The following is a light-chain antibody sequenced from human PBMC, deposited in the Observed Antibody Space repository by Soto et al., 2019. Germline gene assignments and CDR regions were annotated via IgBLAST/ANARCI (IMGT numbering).Light chain of an antibody. J-gene: IGKJ3*01. CDR1: QGINNY. CDR2: DAS. CDR3: QQYKTYPFT. V-gene: IGKV1-16*02. Sequence: DILMTQSPSSLSASVGDRVTISCRASQGINNYLTWFQQKPGKAPKSLIYDASNLQSGVPSKFSGSGSGTDFTLTISRLQPEDFATYYCQQYKTYPFTFGPGTRVDIK.